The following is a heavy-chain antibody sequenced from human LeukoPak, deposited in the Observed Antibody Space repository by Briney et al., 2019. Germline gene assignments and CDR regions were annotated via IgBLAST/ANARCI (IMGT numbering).Heavy chain of an antibody. V-gene: IGHV4-39*07. CDR1: GGSISSNNHY. D-gene: IGHD1-1*01. Sequence: KPSETLSLTCTVSGGSISSNNHYWGWIRQPPGKGLEWMGSIYYTGYTYYSPSLESRLTISVDTPKNHFSLELRSVTAADTAVYYCARERDNWNDLSDYWGQGTLVTVSS. J-gene: IGHJ4*02. CDR2: IYYTGYT. CDR3: ARERDNWNDLSDY.